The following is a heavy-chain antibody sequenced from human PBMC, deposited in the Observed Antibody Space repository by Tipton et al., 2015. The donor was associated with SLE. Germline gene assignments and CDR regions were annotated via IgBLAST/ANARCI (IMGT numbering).Heavy chain of an antibody. J-gene: IGHJ4*02. D-gene: IGHD3-9*01. V-gene: IGHV4-39*07. Sequence: LRLSCTVSGGSIITSTHYWGWIRQPPGKGLEWIGSISYIGKTYYNPSLKSRAAISVDTSKNLFSLRLRSVTAADTAVYYCARGGFDWGFPYFDFWGQGVLVTVS. CDR1: GGSIITSTHY. CDR3: ARGGFDWGFPYFDF. CDR2: ISYIGKT.